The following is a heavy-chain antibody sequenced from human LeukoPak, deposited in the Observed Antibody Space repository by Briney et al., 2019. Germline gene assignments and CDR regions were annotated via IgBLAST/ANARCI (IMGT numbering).Heavy chain of an antibody. CDR3: AASIPPAS. CDR2: ISYDGSNK. D-gene: IGHD2-21*01. V-gene: IGHV3-30*03. Sequence: PGGSLRLSCAASGFTFSSNWMHWVRQAPGKGLEWVAVISYDGSNKYYADSVKGRFTISRDNSKNTLYLQMNSLRAEDTAVYYCAASIPPASWGQGTLVTVSS. CDR1: GFTFSSNW. J-gene: IGHJ5*02.